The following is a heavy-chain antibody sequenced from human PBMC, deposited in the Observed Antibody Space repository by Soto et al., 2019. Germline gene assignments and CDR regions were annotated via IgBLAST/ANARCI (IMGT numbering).Heavy chain of an antibody. CDR2: ISWNSGDK. Sequence: EVQLVQSGGGLAHPGGSLRLSCEASGFIFEDYDMHWVRQPPGKGLQLVSGISWNSGDKDYGDSVKGRFTISRDNAKNSLDLQMSSLRVEDTATYYCVKKSCSHTRGYTGWFFDLWGRGTLGTGSS. CDR1: GFIFEDYD. CDR3: VKKSCSHTRGYTGWFFDL. V-gene: IGHV3-9*01. D-gene: IGHD3-3*01. J-gene: IGHJ2*01.